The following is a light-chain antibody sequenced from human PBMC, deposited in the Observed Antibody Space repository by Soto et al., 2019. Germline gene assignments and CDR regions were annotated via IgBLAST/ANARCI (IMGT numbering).Light chain of an antibody. CDR3: QQSYSTPPLT. J-gene: IGKJ4*01. CDR2: AAS. CDR1: QSISTY. Sequence: DIQVTQSPSSLSASVGDSVTITCRASQSISTYLNWYQQRPGKAPRLLIYAASSLQSGVPSRFSGSGSGTDFTLTISSLQPEDFATYYCQQSYSTPPLTFGGGTKLDIK. V-gene: IGKV1-39*01.